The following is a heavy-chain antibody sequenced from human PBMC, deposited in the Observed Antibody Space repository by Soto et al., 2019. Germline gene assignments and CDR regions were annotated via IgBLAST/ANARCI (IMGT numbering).Heavy chain of an antibody. CDR2: ISYDGSNK. CDR3: AKDPSSLRFLEWLPYYFDY. CDR1: GFTFSSYG. Sequence: QVQLVESGGGVVQPGRSLRLSCAASGFTFSSYGMHWVRQAPGKGLEWVAVISYDGSNKYYADSVKGRFTISRDNSKNTLYLQMNSLRAEDTAVYYCAKDPSSLRFLEWLPYYFDYWGQGTLVTVSS. V-gene: IGHV3-30*18. J-gene: IGHJ4*02. D-gene: IGHD3-3*01.